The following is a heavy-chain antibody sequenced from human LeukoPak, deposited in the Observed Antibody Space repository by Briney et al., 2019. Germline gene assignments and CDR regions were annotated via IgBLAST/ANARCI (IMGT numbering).Heavy chain of an antibody. CDR1: GYTFIGYY. Sequence: ASVKVSCKASGYTFIGYYMHWVRQAPGQGLEWMGWINPHNGDTNYAQKFQGRVTMTRDTSITTAYMELSRLKSDDTAVYYCATVRDIVVGGGPYYFDYWGQGTLVTVSS. CDR2: INPHNGDT. J-gene: IGHJ4*02. D-gene: IGHD2-15*01. CDR3: ATVRDIVVGGGPYYFDY. V-gene: IGHV1-2*02.